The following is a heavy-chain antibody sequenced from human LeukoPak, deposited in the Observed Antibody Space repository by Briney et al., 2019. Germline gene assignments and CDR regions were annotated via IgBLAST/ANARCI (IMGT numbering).Heavy chain of an antibody. CDR2: ISSSSSYI. J-gene: IGHJ5*02. CDR3: ARDLNTVTMDNWFDP. D-gene: IGHD4-17*01. Sequence: GGSLRLSCAASGFTFSSYSMNWVRQAPGKGLEWVSSISSSSSYIYYADSVKGRFTISRDNAKNSLYLQMNSLRAEDTAVYYCARDLNTVTMDNWFDPWGQGTLVTVSS. V-gene: IGHV3-21*04. CDR1: GFTFSSYS.